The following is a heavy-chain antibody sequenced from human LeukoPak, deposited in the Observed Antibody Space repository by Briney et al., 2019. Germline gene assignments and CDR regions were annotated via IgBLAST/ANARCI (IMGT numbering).Heavy chain of an antibody. J-gene: IGHJ4*02. D-gene: IGHD3-22*01. Sequence: PSETLSLTCIVSGYSINSGYHWGWIRQPPGKGLEWFGSIYHSGSTYYNPSLKSRVTISIDTSKNQFSLKLSSVTAADTAVYYCARHYLYDTSGDGTYYFDYWGQGTLVTVSS. CDR3: ARHYLYDTSGDGTYYFDY. CDR2: IYHSGST. CDR1: GYSINSGYH. V-gene: IGHV4-38-2*02.